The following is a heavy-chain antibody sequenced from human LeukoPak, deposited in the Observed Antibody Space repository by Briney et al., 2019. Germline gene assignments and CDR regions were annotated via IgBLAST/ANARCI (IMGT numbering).Heavy chain of an antibody. D-gene: IGHD3-10*02. J-gene: IGHJ3*02. CDR1: GFTFSSCG. Sequence: GRSLRLSCAASGFTFSSCGMHWVRQAPPKGLEWVAVISFDGSNKYYADSVKGRFTVSRDNSKNTLYLQMNSLRAEDTAVYYCAKASRYLGSGSYYRDAFDIWGQGTMVTVSS. CDR2: ISFDGSNK. V-gene: IGHV3-30*18. CDR3: AKASRYLGSGSYYRDAFDI.